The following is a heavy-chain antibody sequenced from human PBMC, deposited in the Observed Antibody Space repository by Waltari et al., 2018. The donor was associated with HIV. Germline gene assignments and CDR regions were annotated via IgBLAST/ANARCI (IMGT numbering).Heavy chain of an antibody. D-gene: IGHD4-17*01. V-gene: IGHV1-69*13. CDR2: SIPMFATA. CDR1: GGSFSGYG. Sequence: QVQLVQSGAEVKKPGSSVKVSCKASGGSFSGYGISWVRQAPGQGLEWMGESIPMFATADFTKRFQGRGTITADESTGSAYMELTGLLPEDTAVYYCATGSYGDYGGFDFWGQGTLVTVSS. J-gene: IGHJ4*02. CDR3: ATGSYGDYGGFDF.